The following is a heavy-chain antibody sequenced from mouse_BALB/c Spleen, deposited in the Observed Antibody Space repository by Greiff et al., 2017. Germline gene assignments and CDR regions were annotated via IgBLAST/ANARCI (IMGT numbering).Heavy chain of an antibody. D-gene: IGHD2-1*01. CDR3: ARSDPIYYGNSWFAY. Sequence: EVQLQQSGPELMKPGASVKISCKASGYSFTSYYMHWVKQSHGKSLEWIGYIDPFNGGTSYNQKFKGKATLTVDKSSSTAYMHLSSLTSEDSAVYYCARSDPIYYGNSWFAYWGQGTLVTVSA. CDR1: GYSFTSYY. J-gene: IGHJ3*01. V-gene: IGHV1-28*01. CDR2: IDPFNGGT.